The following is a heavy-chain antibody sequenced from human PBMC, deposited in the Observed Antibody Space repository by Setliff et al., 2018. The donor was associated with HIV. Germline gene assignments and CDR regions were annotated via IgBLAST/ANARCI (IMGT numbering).Heavy chain of an antibody. CDR1: GGSISSSSYY. V-gene: IGHV4-39*01. CDR3: ASHLPPYSGNFDY. Sequence: SETLSLTCTVSGGSISSSSYYWGWIHQPPGKGLEWIGTIYYSGNTYYNPSLKSRVTISVDTSKNQISLKLSSVTAADTAVYYCASHLPPYSGNFDYWGHGTLVT. J-gene: IGHJ4*01. CDR2: IYYSGNT. D-gene: IGHD1-26*01.